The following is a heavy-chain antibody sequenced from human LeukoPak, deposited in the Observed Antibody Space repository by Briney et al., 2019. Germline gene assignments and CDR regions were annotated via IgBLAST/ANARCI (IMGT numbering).Heavy chain of an antibody. CDR3: ARGYYDFWSGSRYYFDY. CDR2: ISSSSSTI. CDR1: GFTFSSYS. Sequence: PGGSLRLSCAASGFTFSSYSMNWIRQAPGKGLEWVSYISSSSSTIYHADSVKGRFTISRDNAKNSLYLQMNSLRAEDTAVYYCARGYYDFWSGSRYYFDYLGQGTLVTVAP. V-gene: IGHV3-48*04. J-gene: IGHJ4*02. D-gene: IGHD3-3*01.